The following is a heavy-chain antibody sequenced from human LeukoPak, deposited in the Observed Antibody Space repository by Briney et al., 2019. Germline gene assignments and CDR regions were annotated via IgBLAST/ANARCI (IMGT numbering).Heavy chain of an antibody. J-gene: IGHJ4*02. D-gene: IGHD6-6*01. CDR2: ISGSGGST. V-gene: IGHV3-23*01. CDR3: ARDVGARLPGY. Sequence: GGSLRLSCAASGFTFSSYAMSWVRHAPGKGLGWVAAISGSGGSTFYADSVKGRFTISRDNSKNTLYLQMNSLRAEDTAFYYCARDVGARLPGYWGQGILVTVSS. CDR1: GFTFSSYA.